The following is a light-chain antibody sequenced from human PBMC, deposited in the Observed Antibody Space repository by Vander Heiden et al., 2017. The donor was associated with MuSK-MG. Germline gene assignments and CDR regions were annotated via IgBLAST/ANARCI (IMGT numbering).Light chain of an antibody. V-gene: IGKV3-11*01. CDR2: DAS. CDR3: QQRSNWPPKIT. CDR1: QSVSSY. Sequence: TVSCRASQSVSSYLAWYQQKPGQAPRLLVYDASNRATGIPARFSGNGSGTDFTLTISSLEPEDFAVYYCQQRSNWPPKITFGQGTRLEIK. J-gene: IGKJ5*01.